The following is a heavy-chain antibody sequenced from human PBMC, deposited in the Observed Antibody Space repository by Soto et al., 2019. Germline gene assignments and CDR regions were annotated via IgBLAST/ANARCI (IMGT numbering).Heavy chain of an antibody. Sequence: EVHLLESGGDLVQPGGSLRLSCTASGLTFSTYAMSWVRQSPGKGLEWVSAIGGSGTGGRTYYADSVKGRFTISRDNSKNTVYLQMNSLRADDTAVYYCAKSHGSLDGDNCDYYGMDVWGQGTTVTVSS. CDR2: IGGSGTGGRT. CDR3: AKSHGSLDGDNCDYYGMDV. CDR1: GLTFSTYA. J-gene: IGHJ6*02. D-gene: IGHD1-26*01. V-gene: IGHV3-23*01.